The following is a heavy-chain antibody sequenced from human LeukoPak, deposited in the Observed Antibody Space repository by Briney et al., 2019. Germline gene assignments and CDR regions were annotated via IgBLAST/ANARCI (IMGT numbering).Heavy chain of an antibody. D-gene: IGHD3-10*01. Sequence: GGSLRLSCEASGFTFNNYWMSWFRQAPGKGLEWVANIKQDESEKNYVDSVKGRFTISRDNVKNSLYLQMNSLRAEDTAVYSCARVNDYDSGSLYRPIDYWGQGTLVTVSS. CDR3: ARVNDYDSGSLYRPIDY. V-gene: IGHV3-7*01. CDR1: GFTFNNYW. CDR2: IKQDESEK. J-gene: IGHJ4*02.